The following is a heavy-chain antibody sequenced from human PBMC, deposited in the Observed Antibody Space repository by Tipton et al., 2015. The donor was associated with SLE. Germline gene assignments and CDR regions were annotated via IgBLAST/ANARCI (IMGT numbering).Heavy chain of an antibody. CDR2: IYYSGST. J-gene: IGHJ4*02. D-gene: IGHD6-19*01. Sequence: TLSLTCTVSGGSISSSSYYWGWIRQPPGKGLEWIGSIYYSGSTYYNPSLKSRVTISVDTSKNQFSLKLSSVTAADTAVYYCARVTAVAGSFDYWGQGTLVTVSS. CDR1: GGSISSSSYY. CDR3: ARVTAVAGSFDY. V-gene: IGHV4-39*01.